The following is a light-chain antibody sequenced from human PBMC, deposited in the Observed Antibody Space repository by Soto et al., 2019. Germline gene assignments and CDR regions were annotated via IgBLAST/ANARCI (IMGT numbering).Light chain of an antibody. CDR1: QGIRND. J-gene: IGKJ1*01. Sequence: IQMTQSPSSLSASVGDRVTITCRASQGIRNDLGWYQQKPGKAPKLLIYAATSLQSGVPSRFSGSGSGTDFTLTISSLQPEDIASYYCQQSYSTPRTFGQGTKVDIK. V-gene: IGKV1-39*01. CDR3: QQSYSTPRT. CDR2: AAT.